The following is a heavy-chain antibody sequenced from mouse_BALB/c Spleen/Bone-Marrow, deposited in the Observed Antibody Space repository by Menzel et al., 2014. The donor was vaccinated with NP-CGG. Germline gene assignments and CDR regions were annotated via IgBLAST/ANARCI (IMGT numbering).Heavy chain of an antibody. CDR3: ARDYFDY. V-gene: IGHV3-2*02. CDR2: ISYSGST. CDR1: GYSITSDYA. Sequence: EVKLVESGPGLVKPSQSLSLPCTVTGYSITSDYAWNWIRQFPGNKLEWMGYISYSGSTSYNPSLKSRISITRDASKNQFFLQLNSVTTEDTATYYCARDYFDYWGQGTTLTVSS. J-gene: IGHJ2*01.